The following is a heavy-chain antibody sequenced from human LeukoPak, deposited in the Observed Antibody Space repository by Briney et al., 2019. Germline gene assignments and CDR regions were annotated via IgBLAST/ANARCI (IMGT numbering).Heavy chain of an antibody. J-gene: IGHJ4*02. CDR3: AKRGVVIRVILVGFHKEAYYFDS. D-gene: IGHD3-22*01. CDR2: ISGSGGGT. Sequence: GGSLRLSCAVSGISLSNYGMSWVRQAPGKGLEWVAGISGSGGGTNYADSVKGSFTISRDNPKNTLYLQMNRLRAEDTAVYLCAKRGVVIRVILVGFHKEAYYFDSWGQGALVTVSS. CDR1: GISLSNYG. V-gene: IGHV3-23*01.